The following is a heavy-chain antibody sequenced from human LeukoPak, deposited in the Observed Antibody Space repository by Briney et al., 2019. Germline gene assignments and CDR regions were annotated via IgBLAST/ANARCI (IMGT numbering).Heavy chain of an antibody. CDR1: GGSISSYY. J-gene: IGHJ5*02. V-gene: IGHV4-59*01. Sequence: SETLSLTCTVSGGSISSYYRSWIRQPPGKGLEWIGYIYYSGSTNYNPSLKSRVTISVDTSKIQFSLKLSSVTTTDTAVYYCARDSGTDLYYYDSSGYGPPFDPWGQGTLVTVSS. CDR2: IYYSGST. CDR3: ARDSGTDLYYYDSSGYGPPFDP. D-gene: IGHD3-22*01.